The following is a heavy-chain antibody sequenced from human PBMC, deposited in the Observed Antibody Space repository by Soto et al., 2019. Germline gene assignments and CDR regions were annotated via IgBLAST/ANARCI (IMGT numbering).Heavy chain of an antibody. V-gene: IGHV4-59*08. CDR2: IYYSGST. Sequence: PSKTLSLTCTVTGASISTYYWSWIRQPPGKGLEWIGYIYYSGSTNYNPSFKSRVTISVDTSKNHFSLKLSSVTAADTAVYYCARRWGRTFAYWGQGTLVTVS. D-gene: IGHD7-27*01. CDR1: GASISTYY. J-gene: IGHJ4*02. CDR3: ARRWGRTFAY.